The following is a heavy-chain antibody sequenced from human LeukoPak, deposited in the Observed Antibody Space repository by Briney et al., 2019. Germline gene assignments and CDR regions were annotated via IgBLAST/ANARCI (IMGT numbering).Heavy chain of an antibody. CDR3: TRGRGWCDY. D-gene: IGHD6-19*01. CDR2: INQDGSGK. CDR1: KFTFSGYW. Sequence: GGSLRLSCAASKFTFSGYWMTWVRQAPGKGLEWVANINQDGSGKYYVDSVKGRFTISRDNARNSVYLQMDSLRAEDTAIYYCTRGRGWCDYWGRGTLVTVSS. J-gene: IGHJ4*02. V-gene: IGHV3-7*03.